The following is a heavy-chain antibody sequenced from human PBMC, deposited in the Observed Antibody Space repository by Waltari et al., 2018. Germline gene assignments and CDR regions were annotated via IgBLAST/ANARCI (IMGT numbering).Heavy chain of an antibody. CDR3: ARVLRVGATGWFDP. CDR1: GYSISSGYY. Sequence: QVQLQESGPGLVKPSETLSLTCTVSGYSISSGYYWGLIRQPPGKGLEWIGSIYHSGSTYYNPSLKSRVTISVDTSKNQFSLKLSSVTAADTAVYYCARVLRVGATGWFDPWGQGTLVTVSS. V-gene: IGHV4-38-2*02. CDR2: IYHSGST. D-gene: IGHD1-26*01. J-gene: IGHJ5*02.